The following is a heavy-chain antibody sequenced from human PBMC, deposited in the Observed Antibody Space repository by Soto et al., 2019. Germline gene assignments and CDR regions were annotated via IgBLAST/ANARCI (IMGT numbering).Heavy chain of an antibody. D-gene: IGHD5-18*01. CDR2: ISNSGST. CDR3: AHESGYTYGYFDY. V-gene: IGHV4-30-4*01. J-gene: IGHJ4*02. Sequence: TXSLTCSFSGFSVTSDDYYWSWIRQSPGKVLEWIGYISNSGSTGYNPSLKTLLFMSVDRSKNQFTLRLTSVTAADKAVYFCAHESGYTYGYFDYWGQGTQVTVSS. CDR1: GFSVTSDDYY.